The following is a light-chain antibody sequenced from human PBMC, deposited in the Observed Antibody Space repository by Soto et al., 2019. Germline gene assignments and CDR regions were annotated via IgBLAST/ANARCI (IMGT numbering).Light chain of an antibody. Sequence: SYELTQPPSVLVAPGKTARITCGGNNIGSKSVHWYQQKPGQAPVLVIYYDNDRPSGIPERFSGSKSGNTATLTISRVEAGDEADYYCQVWDSSSDHPVFGGGTKLTVL. V-gene: IGLV3-21*04. CDR3: QVWDSSSDHPV. CDR2: YDN. CDR1: NIGSKS. J-gene: IGLJ3*02.